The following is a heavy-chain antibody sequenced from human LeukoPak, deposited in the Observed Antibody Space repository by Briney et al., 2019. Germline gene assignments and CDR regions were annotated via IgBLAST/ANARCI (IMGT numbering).Heavy chain of an antibody. V-gene: IGHV4-31*03. CDR3: ARLVGAATDPFDY. CDR2: IYYSGST. J-gene: IGHJ4*02. Sequence: SETLSLTCTVSGGSISSGGYYWRWIRQHPGKGLEWIGFIYYSGSTYYNPSLKSRVTISVDTSKNQFSLKLSSVTAADTAVYYCARLVGAATDPFDYWGQGTLVTVSS. D-gene: IGHD2-15*01. CDR1: GGSISSGGYY.